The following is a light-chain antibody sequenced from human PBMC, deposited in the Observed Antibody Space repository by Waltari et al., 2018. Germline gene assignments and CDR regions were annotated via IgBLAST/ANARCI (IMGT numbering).Light chain of an antibody. CDR2: AAS. CDR3: QQTYSHPWT. Sequence: DIQMTQSPSSLSASVGATVSITCRASQNIVSFLNWYQQRPGKAPTLLIYAASNLQRGVPSRFSGSRSGAQSNLTINGLQPEDTATYFCQQTYSHPWTFGQGTTVEVK. J-gene: IGKJ1*01. V-gene: IGKV1-39*01. CDR1: QNIVSF.